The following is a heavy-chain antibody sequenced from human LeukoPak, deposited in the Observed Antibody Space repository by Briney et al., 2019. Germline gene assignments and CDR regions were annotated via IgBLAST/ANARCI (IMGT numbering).Heavy chain of an antibody. CDR1: GGSFSGYY. CDR2: INHSGST. D-gene: IGHD6-19*01. Sequence: SETLSLTCAVYGGSFSGYYWSWIRQPPGKGLEWIGEINHSGSTNYNPSLKSRVTISVDTSKNQFSLKLSSVTAADTAVYYCALLEGAVAGSYDYWGQGTLVTVSS. V-gene: IGHV4-34*01. CDR3: ALLEGAVAGSYDY. J-gene: IGHJ4*02.